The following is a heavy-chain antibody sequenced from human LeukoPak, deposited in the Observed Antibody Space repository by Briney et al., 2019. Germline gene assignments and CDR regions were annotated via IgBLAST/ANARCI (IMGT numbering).Heavy chain of an antibody. V-gene: IGHV3-30*18. J-gene: IGHJ6*04. CDR3: AKDRRSVATLLSGYYYYYGMDV. CDR2: ISYDGSNK. Sequence: GSSLRLSCAASGFTFSSYGMHWVRQAPGKGLEWVAVISYDGSNKYYADSVKGRFTISRDNSKNTLYLQMNSLRAEDTAVYYCAKDRRSVATLLSGYYYYYGMDVWGKGTTVTVSS. CDR1: GFTFSSYG. D-gene: IGHD5-12*01.